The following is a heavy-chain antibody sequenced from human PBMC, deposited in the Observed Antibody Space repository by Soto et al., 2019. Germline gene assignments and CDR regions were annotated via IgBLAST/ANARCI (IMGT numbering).Heavy chain of an antibody. Sequence: SETLSLTCTVSGGSISSSSYYWGWIRQPPGKGLEWIGSIYYSGSTYYNPSLKSRVTISVDTSKNQFSLKLSSVTAADTAVYYCARQRSGYCSGGSCYTGNFDYWGQGTLVTVPQ. CDR2: IYYSGST. CDR3: ARQRSGYCSGGSCYTGNFDY. CDR1: GGSISSSSYY. D-gene: IGHD2-15*01. J-gene: IGHJ4*02. V-gene: IGHV4-39*01.